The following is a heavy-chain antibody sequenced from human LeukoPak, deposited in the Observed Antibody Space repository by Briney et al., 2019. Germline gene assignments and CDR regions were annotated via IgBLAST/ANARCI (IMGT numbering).Heavy chain of an antibody. J-gene: IGHJ4*02. CDR1: GYSISSGYY. Sequence: SETLSLTCAVSGYSISSGYYWGWIRQPPGKGLEWIGSIYHSGSTYYNPSLKSRVTISVDTSKNQFSLKLSSVTAADTAVYYCARICSSTSCYTSTTDYWAREPWSPSPQ. D-gene: IGHD2-2*02. V-gene: IGHV4-38-2*01. CDR2: IYHSGST. CDR3: ARICSSTSCYTSTTDY.